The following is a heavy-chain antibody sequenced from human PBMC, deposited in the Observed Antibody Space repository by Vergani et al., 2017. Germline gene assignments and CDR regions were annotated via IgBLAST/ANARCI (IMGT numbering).Heavy chain of an antibody. CDR3: ARAETPGWYYLDY. J-gene: IGHJ4*02. CDR1: GGSFSGYY. Sequence: QVQLQQWGAGLLKPSETLSLTCAVYGGSFSGYYWSWIRQPPGKGLEWIGEINHSGSTNYNPSLKSRVTISVDTSKNQFSLKLSSVTAADTAVYYCARAETPGWYYLDYWGQGTLVTVSS. V-gene: IGHV4-34*01. CDR2: INHSGST. D-gene: IGHD2-15*01.